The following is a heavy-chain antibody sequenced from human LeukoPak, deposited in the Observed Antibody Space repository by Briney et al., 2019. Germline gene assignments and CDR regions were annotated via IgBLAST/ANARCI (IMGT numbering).Heavy chain of an antibody. CDR1: GYTFTRYY. CDR3: ARHYYDSSGYYQIDY. Sequence: ASVKVSCKASGYTFTRYYMHWVRQAPGQGLEWRGWINPNSGGTNYAQKFQGRVTMTRDTYISTAYMELSRLRSDDTAVYYCARHYYDSSGYYQIDYWGQGTLVTVSS. CDR2: INPNSGGT. V-gene: IGHV1-2*02. D-gene: IGHD3-22*01. J-gene: IGHJ4*02.